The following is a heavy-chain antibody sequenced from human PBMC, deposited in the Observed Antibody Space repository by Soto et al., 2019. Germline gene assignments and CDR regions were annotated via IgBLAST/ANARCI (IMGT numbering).Heavy chain of an antibody. D-gene: IGHD5-12*01. V-gene: IGHV1-69*01. Sequence: QVQLVQSGAEVKKPGSSVKVSCKASGGTFSSYAISWVRQAPGQGLEWMGGIIPIFGTANYAQKFQRRVTITADESTSTAYMEVISVRSEDTAVYYCARWRWLQSEPRAVEVPYGMDVWGQGPTVTVSS. J-gene: IGHJ6*02. CDR1: GGTFSSYA. CDR2: IIPIFGTA. CDR3: ARWRWLQSEPRAVEVPYGMDV.